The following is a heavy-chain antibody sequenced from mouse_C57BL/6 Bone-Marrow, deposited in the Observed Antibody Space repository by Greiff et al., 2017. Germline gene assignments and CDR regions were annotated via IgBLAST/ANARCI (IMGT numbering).Heavy chain of an antibody. V-gene: IGHV1-82*01. CDR3: ANYGKGFDY. CDR2: IYPGDGDT. CDR1: GYAFSSSW. J-gene: IGHJ2*01. D-gene: IGHD1-1*01. Sequence: VQGVESGPELVKPGASVKISCKASGYAFSSSWMNWVKQRPGKGLEWIGRIYPGDGDTNYNGKFKGKATLTADKSSSTAYMQLSSLTSEDSAVYFCANYGKGFDYWGQGTTLTVSS.